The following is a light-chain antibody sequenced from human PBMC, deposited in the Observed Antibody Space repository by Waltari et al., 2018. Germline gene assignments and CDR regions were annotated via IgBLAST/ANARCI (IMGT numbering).Light chain of an antibody. CDR3: SSYTNANTVL. CDR1: NSDIGFYNF. V-gene: IGLV2-14*03. Sequence: QSALTQPASVSGSPGQSITISCTGTNSDIGFYNFVSWYQQHPGKAPKLVIYDVSRWPSGVSHRFSGSKSGNTASLTISALQAEDEADYYCSSYTNANTVLFGGGTKVTVL. J-gene: IGLJ2*01. CDR2: DVS.